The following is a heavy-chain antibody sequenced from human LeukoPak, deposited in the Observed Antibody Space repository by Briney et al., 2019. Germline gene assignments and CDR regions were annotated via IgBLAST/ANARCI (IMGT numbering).Heavy chain of an antibody. CDR2: IYHSGST. D-gene: IGHD3-3*01. J-gene: IGHJ4*02. V-gene: IGHV4-38-2*01. CDR1: GYSISSEYY. CDR3: ARQNGFGEVFDY. Sequence: SETLSLTCAVSGYSISSEYYWGWIRQPPGKGLEWIGSIYHSGSTYYNPSLKSRVTMPVDTSKNQFSLKLTSVTPADTAVYYCARQNGFGEVFDYWGQGTLVTVSS.